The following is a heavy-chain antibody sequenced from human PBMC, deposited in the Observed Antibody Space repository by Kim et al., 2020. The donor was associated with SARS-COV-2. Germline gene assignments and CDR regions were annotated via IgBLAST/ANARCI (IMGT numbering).Heavy chain of an antibody. J-gene: IGHJ6*03. Sequence: SETLSLTCNVSGASVSSNMFYWGWIRQSPGKGLEWIGCIYDNGDTNYNPSLKSRVTLSVDTSKNQFSLRLSSVTAADTARDYCASADITVTAKTFSYLDV. V-gene: IGHV4-61*01. D-gene: IGHD4-17*01. CDR1: GASVSSNMFY. CDR2: IYDNGDT. CDR3: ASADITVTAKTFSYLDV.